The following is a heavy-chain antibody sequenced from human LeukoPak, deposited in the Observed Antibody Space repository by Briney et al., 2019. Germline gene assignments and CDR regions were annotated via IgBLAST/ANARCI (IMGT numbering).Heavy chain of an antibody. J-gene: IGHJ4*02. D-gene: IGHD6-19*01. CDR3: ARGAGIAVATSADY. CDR2: IYHSGST. CDR1: GYSIRSGYY. V-gene: IGHV4-38-2*02. Sequence: SETLYITCTVSGYSIRSGYYWGWIRQPPGKGLEWLGSIYHSGSTYYNPSLKSRVTISVDTSKNQFSLKLSSVTAADTAVYYCARGAGIAVATSADYWGQGTLVTVSS.